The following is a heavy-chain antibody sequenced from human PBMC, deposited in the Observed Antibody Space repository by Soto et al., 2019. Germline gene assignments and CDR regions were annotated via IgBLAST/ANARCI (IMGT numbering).Heavy chain of an antibody. J-gene: IGHJ3*02. CDR3: ARDHLLGYCSGGSCYGDAFDI. Sequence: ASVKVSCKASGYTFTGYYMHWVRQAPGQGLEWMGWINPNSGGTNYAQKFQGWVTMTRDTSISTAYMELSRLRSDDTAVYYCARDHLLGYCSGGSCYGDAFDIWGQGTMVTV. V-gene: IGHV1-2*04. CDR1: GYTFTGYY. CDR2: INPNSGGT. D-gene: IGHD2-15*01.